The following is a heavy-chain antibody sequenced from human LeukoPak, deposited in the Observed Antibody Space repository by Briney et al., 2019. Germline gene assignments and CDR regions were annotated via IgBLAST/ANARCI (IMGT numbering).Heavy chain of an antibody. CDR3: AKDRGHSSVYYGMDV. CDR1: GFTFSNYA. Sequence: GGSLRLSCAASGFTFSNYAMSWVRQAPGKALEWVSAITSGGGTTYYAGSVKGRFTISRDNSKNTLYLQMNSLRAEDTAVYYCAKDRGHSSVYYGMDVWGQGTTVTVSS. V-gene: IGHV3-23*01. J-gene: IGHJ6*02. CDR2: ITSGGGTT. D-gene: IGHD3-22*01.